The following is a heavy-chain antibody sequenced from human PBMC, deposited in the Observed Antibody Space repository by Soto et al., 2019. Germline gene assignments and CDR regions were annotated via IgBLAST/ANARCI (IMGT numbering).Heavy chain of an antibody. CDR2: IYYSGST. CDR1: GGSISSYY. CDR3: ARWNGAGNDY. J-gene: IGHJ4*02. Sequence: SETLSLTCTASGGSISSYYWSWIRQPPGKGLEWIGYIYYSGSTNYNPSLKSRVTISVDTSKNQFSLKLSSVTAADTAVYYCARWNGAGNDYWGQGTLVTVSS. V-gene: IGHV4-59*01. D-gene: IGHD1-1*01.